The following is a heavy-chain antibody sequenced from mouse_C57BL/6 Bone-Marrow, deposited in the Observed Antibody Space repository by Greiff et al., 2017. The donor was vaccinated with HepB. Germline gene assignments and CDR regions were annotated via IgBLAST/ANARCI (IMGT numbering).Heavy chain of an antibody. D-gene: IGHD2-4*01. CDR2: IDPSDSYT. CDR3: AKSTMITTEGYWYFDV. V-gene: IGHV1-69*01. Sequence: VQLVESGAELVMPGASVKLSCKASGYTFTSYWMHWVKQTPGQGLEWIGEIDPSDSYTNYNQKFKGKSTLTVDKSSSTAYMQLSSLTSEDSAVYYCAKSTMITTEGYWYFDVWGTGTTVTVSS. J-gene: IGHJ1*03. CDR1: GYTFTSYW.